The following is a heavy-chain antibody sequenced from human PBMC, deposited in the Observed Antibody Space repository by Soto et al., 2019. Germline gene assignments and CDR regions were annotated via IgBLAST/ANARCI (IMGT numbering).Heavy chain of an antibody. Sequence: QVQLVQSGAEVKKPGSSVKVSCKASGGTFSSYAISWVRQAPGKGLEWMGGILPIFGTANYAQKFQGRVTITADESTSTAYMELSSLRSEDTSVYYCAGGHNRTIFGVVSHPLHAFDIWGQGTMVTVSS. D-gene: IGHD3-3*01. V-gene: IGHV1-69*01. CDR2: ILPIFGTA. CDR3: AGGHNRTIFGVVSHPLHAFDI. J-gene: IGHJ3*02. CDR1: GGTFSSYA.